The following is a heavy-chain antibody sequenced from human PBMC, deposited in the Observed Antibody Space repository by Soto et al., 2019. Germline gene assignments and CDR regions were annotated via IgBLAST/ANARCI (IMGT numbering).Heavy chain of an antibody. Sequence: GESLKISCKGSGYSFTSYWISWVRQMPGKGLEWMGRIDPSDSYTNYSPSFQGHVTISADKSISTAYLQWSSLKASDTAMYYCARTDTAANWFDPWGQGTLVTVSS. J-gene: IGHJ5*02. D-gene: IGHD5-18*01. CDR2: IDPSDSYT. V-gene: IGHV5-10-1*01. CDR3: ARTDTAANWFDP. CDR1: GYSFTSYW.